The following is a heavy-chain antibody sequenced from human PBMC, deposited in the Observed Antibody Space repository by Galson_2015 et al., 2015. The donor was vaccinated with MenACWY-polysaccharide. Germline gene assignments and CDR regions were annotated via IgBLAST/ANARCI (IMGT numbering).Heavy chain of an antibody. D-gene: IGHD6-13*01. CDR3: ARRGIAAAGTSPSTLDY. CDR1: GYKFTSYW. CDR2: IYPGDSDT. Sequence: QSGAEVTKPGESLKISCKVSGYKFTSYWIGWVRQMPGKGLEWMGIIYPGDSDTRYSPSFQGQVTISADKSISTAYLQWSSLKASDTAMYYCARRGIAAAGTSPSTLDYWGQGTLVTVYS. V-gene: IGHV5-51*03. J-gene: IGHJ4*02.